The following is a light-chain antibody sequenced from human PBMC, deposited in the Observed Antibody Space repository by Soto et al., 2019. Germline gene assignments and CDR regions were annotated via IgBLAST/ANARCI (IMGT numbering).Light chain of an antibody. Sequence: QSVLTQPPSASGSPGQSVTISCTGTSSDVGGYNYVSWYQQHPGKAPKLMIYEVSKRPSVVPDRFSGSKSGNTASQTVSGLQAEDEGDYYCSSYAGSNNLYVFGTGTKVTVL. CDR1: SSDVGGYNY. CDR2: EVS. CDR3: SSYAGSNNLYV. V-gene: IGLV2-8*01. J-gene: IGLJ1*01.